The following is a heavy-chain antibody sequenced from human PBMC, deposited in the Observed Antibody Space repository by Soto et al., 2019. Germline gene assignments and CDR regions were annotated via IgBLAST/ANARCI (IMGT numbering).Heavy chain of an antibody. J-gene: IGHJ4*02. CDR1: GDSFSTFD. CDR3: ARQLREAAGNVDY. D-gene: IGHD6-13*01. CDR2: IIPIFGTA. V-gene: IGHV1-69*01. Sequence: QVQLVQSGAEVKKPGSSVKVSCKASGDSFSTFDFTWVRQAPGQGLEWMGGIIPIFGTANYAQKFEGRVTITADESTSTAYMELSSLRSEDTAVYSCARQLREAAGNVDYWGQGTLVTVSS.